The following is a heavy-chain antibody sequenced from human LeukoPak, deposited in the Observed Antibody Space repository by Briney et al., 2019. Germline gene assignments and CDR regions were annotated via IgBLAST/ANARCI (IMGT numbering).Heavy chain of an antibody. CDR2: IKYDGTHK. D-gene: IGHD3-22*01. J-gene: IGHJ4*02. V-gene: IGHV3-7*01. CDR1: GISFRCFW. Sequence: GGSLKPPFCAPGISFRCFWMAWVRQAPGKGLEWVDNIKYDGTHKFYADSVKGRFTISGDNAKNSLFLEMNSLRADDTAVYFCASAHDSSGNDWGQGTLVTVSS. CDR3: ASAHDSSGND.